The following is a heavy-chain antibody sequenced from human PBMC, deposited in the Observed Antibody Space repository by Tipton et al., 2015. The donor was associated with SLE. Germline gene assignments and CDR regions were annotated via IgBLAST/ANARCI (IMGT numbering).Heavy chain of an antibody. V-gene: IGHV4-34*01. J-gene: IGHJ6*03. CDR1: GGSFSDYY. D-gene: IGHD3-10*01. Sequence: TLSLTCAVYGGSFSDYYWSWIRQPPGKGLEWIGEINHSGSTNYNPSLKSRVTISVDTSKNQFSLKLSSVTAADTAVYYCARGGAVYYYYYDMDVWGKGPTVTVSS. CDR3: ARGGAVYYYYYDMDV. CDR2: INHSGST.